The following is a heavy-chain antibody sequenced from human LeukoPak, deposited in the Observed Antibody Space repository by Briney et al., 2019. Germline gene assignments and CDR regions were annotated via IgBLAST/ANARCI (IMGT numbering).Heavy chain of an antibody. D-gene: IGHD2-2*01. J-gene: IGHJ6*02. CDR1: GYDFTSYA. Sequence: ASVKVSCKASGYDFTSYAMHWVRQAPGQRLEWMGWISAYNGNTNYAQKLQGRVTMATDTSTSTAYMELRSLRSDDTAVYYCAVSSPNDYYGMDVWGQGTTVTVSS. CDR2: ISAYNGNT. CDR3: AVSSPNDYYGMDV. V-gene: IGHV1-18*01.